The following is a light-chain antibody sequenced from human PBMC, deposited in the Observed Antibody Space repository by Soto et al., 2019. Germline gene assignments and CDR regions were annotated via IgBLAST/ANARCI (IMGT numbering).Light chain of an antibody. CDR3: QQYYSYLRT. V-gene: IGKV1-8*01. CDR2: VAS. J-gene: IGKJ1*01. CDR1: QGISSY. Sequence: AIRMTQSPSSFSASTGDRVTITCRASQGISSYLAWYQQKPGKAPKLLIYVASTLQSGVPSRFSGSGSGTDFTLTISCLQSEDFATYYCQQYYSYLRTFGQGTKVEIK.